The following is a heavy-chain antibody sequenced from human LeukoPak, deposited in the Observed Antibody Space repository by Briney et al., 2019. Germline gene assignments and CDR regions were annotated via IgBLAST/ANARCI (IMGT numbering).Heavy chain of an antibody. Sequence: ASVKVSCKASGYTLSDYYIHWVRQAPGQGLEWMGRINPNSGATYYARQFQGRVTMTRDTSISTAYMELSRLRSDDTAVYYCARIKASSSDAFDIWGQGTMVTVSS. D-gene: IGHD6-6*01. J-gene: IGHJ3*02. CDR3: ARIKASSSDAFDI. CDR1: GYTLSDYY. V-gene: IGHV1-2*06. CDR2: INPNSGAT.